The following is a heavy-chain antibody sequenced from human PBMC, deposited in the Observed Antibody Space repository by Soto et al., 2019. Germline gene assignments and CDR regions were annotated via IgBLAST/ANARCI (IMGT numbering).Heavy chain of an antibody. V-gene: IGHV5-51*01. CDR2: IYPGDSDT. D-gene: IGHD3-9*01. CDR1: GYRFTSYW. CDR3: ARLMYYDILTGYYTYYGMDV. Sequence: GESLKISCKGSGYRFTSYWIGWVRQMPGKGLEWMGIIYPGDSDTRYSPSFQGQVTISADKSISTAYLQWSSLKASDTAMYYCARLMYYDILTGYYTYYGMDVWGQGTTVTVSS. J-gene: IGHJ6*02.